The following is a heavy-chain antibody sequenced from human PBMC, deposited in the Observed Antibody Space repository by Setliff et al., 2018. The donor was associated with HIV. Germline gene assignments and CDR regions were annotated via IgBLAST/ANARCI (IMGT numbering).Heavy chain of an antibody. CDR3: ARDVGTSDAFDI. CDR1: GGSISPYY. D-gene: IGHD1-26*01. CDR2: IYISGNT. J-gene: IGHJ3*02. V-gene: IGHV4-4*07. Sequence: SETLSLTCSVSGGSISPYYWSWIRQPAGKGLEWIGRIYISGNTIYNPSLKSRVTMSVDTSKNQFSLILNSVTAADTAVYYCARDVGTSDAFDIWGLGTMVTVSS.